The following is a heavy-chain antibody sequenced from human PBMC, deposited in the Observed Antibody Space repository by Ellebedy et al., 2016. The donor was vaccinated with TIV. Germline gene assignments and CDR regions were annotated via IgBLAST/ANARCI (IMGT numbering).Heavy chain of an antibody. J-gene: IGHJ4*02. V-gene: IGHV1-46*01. CDR1: GYTFTSYY. CDR3: ARMVNYYDFWSWGDY. D-gene: IGHD3-3*01. CDR2: INPSGGST. Sequence: AASVKVSCKASGYTFTSYYMHWVRQAPGQGLEWMGIINPSGGSTSYAQKFQGRVTMTRDTSTSTVYMELSSLRSEDTAVYYCARMVNYYDFWSWGDYWGQGTLVTVSS.